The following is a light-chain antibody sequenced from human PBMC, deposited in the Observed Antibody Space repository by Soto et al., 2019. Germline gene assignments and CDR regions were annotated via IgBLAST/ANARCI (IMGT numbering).Light chain of an antibody. V-gene: IGLV2-23*01. CDR2: EDT. CDR3: CSYADSSRTLV. Sequence: QSASVSGSPGQSITISCTGTGSVVGSYNLVSWYQQVPGKAPKLMVYEDTKRPSGVSNRFSGSKSGNSASLTISGLQAEDEADYYCCSYADSSRTLVFGGGTQLTVL. J-gene: IGLJ2*01. CDR1: GSVVGSYNL.